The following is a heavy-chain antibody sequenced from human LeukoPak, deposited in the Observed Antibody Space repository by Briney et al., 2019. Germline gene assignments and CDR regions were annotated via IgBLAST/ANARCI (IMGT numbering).Heavy chain of an antibody. Sequence: PLASVKVSCKASGGTFSSYAISWVRQAPGQGLEWMGGIIPIFGTANYAQKFQGRVTITADKSTSTAYMELSSLRSEDTAVYYCARVRMGYCSSTSCYSDRYYFDYWGQGTLVTVSS. CDR2: IIPIFGTA. D-gene: IGHD2-2*01. V-gene: IGHV1-69*06. CDR1: GGTFSSYA. J-gene: IGHJ4*02. CDR3: ARVRMGYCSSTSCYSDRYYFDY.